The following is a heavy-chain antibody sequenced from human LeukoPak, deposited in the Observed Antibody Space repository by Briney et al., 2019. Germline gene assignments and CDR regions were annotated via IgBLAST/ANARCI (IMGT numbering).Heavy chain of an antibody. J-gene: IGHJ4*02. CDR1: GGTFSSYA. D-gene: IGHD3-10*01. CDR3: AREEDGSGSYQDY. V-gene: IGHV1-69*06. Sequence: ASVKVSCKASGGTFSSYAISWERQAPGQGLEWMGGIIPIFGTANYAQKFQGRVTITADKSTSTAYMELSSLRSEDTAVYYCAREEDGSGSYQDYWGQGNLVIVSS. CDR2: IIPIFGTA.